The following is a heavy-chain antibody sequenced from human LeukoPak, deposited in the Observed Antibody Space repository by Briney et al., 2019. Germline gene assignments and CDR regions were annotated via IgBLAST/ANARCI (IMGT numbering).Heavy chain of an antibody. Sequence: ASVKVSCKASGYTFTGYYMHWVRQAPGQGLEWMGWINPNSGGTNYAQKFQDRVTMTRDTSISTAYMELSSLRSDDTAVYYCAREGAAAEDVNWFDPWGQGTLVTVSS. D-gene: IGHD6-25*01. CDR1: GYTFTGYY. CDR3: AREGAAAEDVNWFDP. CDR2: INPNSGGT. J-gene: IGHJ5*02. V-gene: IGHV1-2*02.